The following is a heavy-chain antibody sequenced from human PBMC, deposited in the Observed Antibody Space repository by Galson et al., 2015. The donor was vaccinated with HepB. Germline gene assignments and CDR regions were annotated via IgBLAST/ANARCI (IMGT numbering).Heavy chain of an antibody. Sequence: SVKVSCKASGYTFAHYGIAWVRQAPGQGLEWMGWISAYNGNTDSTQELQGSLTMTTDTSTNTAFMVLRSLKYDDTAVYFCARVGAGPSLDIWGQGTMVTVSS. CDR2: ISAYNGNT. V-gene: IGHV1-18*01. CDR3: ARVGAGPSLDI. J-gene: IGHJ3*02. D-gene: IGHD1-26*01. CDR1: GYTFAHYG.